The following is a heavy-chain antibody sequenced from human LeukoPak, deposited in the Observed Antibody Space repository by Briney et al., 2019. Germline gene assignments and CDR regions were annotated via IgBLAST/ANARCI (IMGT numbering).Heavy chain of an antibody. V-gene: IGHV4-4*07. J-gene: IGHJ4*02. D-gene: IGHD3-16*01. Sequence: SETLSLTCTVSGDSINNYYWSWIRQPAGEGLEWIGRIYPSGSTNYNPSLKSRVTISVDTSKNQFTLKLSSVTAADTAVYYCARGRYGWLPFDYWGQGTLVTVSS. CDR2: IYPSGST. CDR3: ARGRYGWLPFDY. CDR1: GDSINNYY.